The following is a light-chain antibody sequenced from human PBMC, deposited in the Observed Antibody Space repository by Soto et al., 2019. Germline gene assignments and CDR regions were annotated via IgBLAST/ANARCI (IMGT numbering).Light chain of an antibody. CDR1: QSVSTY. Sequence: EIVLTQSPATLSLSPGERATLSCRASQSVSTYLAWYQQKPGQAPRLLIYDASNRATCIPARFSGSGSGTDFTLTISSLEPEDFAVYYCQQRSNWPPHTFGGGTKVEIK. J-gene: IGKJ4*01. CDR2: DAS. V-gene: IGKV3-11*01. CDR3: QQRSNWPPHT.